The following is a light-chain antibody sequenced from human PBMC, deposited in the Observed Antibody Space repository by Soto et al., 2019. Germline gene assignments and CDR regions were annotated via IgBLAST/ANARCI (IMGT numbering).Light chain of an antibody. CDR3: AAWDDSLSAFWV. CDR1: SCNIGSNY. CDR2: RNN. J-gene: IGLJ3*02. Sequence: QSVLTQPPSASGTPGQRVTISCSGSSCNIGSNYVYWHQQLPGTAPKLLIYRNNQRPSGVPDRFSGSKSGTSASLAISGLRSEDEADYYCAAWDDSLSAFWVFGGGTKLTVL. V-gene: IGLV1-47*01.